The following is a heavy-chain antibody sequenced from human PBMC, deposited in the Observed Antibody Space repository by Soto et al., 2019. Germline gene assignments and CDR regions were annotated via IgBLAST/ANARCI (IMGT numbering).Heavy chain of an antibody. CDR3: TRYGLYSSSWYLVHYGMDV. J-gene: IGHJ6*02. CDR1: GFTFGDYA. D-gene: IGHD6-13*01. Sequence: GGSLRLSCTASGFTFGDYAMSWFRQAPGKGLEWVGFIRSKAYGGTTEYAASVKGRFTISRDDSKSIAYLQMNSLKTEDTAVYYCTRYGLYSSSWYLVHYGMDVWGQGTTVTVS. CDR2: IRSKAYGGTT. V-gene: IGHV3-49*03.